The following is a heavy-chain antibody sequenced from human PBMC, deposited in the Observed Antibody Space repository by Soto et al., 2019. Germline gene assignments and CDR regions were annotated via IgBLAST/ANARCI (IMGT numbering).Heavy chain of an antibody. CDR3: AIDSTFGENQHGFDY. D-gene: IGHD3-10*01. CDR1: GGTFSSYA. V-gene: IGHV1-69*01. J-gene: IGHJ4*02. CDR2: IIPIFGTA. Sequence: QVQLVQSGAEVKTPGSSVKVSCKASGGTFSSYAISGVRQAPGQGLEWMGGIIPIFGTANSAQKFQGRVTITADDSTSTAYMELSRLRSEDTAVYYCAIDSTFGENQHGFDYWGQGTLVTVSS.